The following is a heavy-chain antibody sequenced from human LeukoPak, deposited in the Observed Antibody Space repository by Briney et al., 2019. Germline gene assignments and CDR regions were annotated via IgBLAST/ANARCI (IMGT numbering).Heavy chain of an antibody. V-gene: IGHV3-66*01. Sequence: GGSLRLSCAASGFTVSSNYMSWVRQAPGKGLEWVSVIYSGGSTYYADSVKGRFTISRDNSKNTLYLQMNSLRDEDAAVYQCTRVQAGRSGHMDVWGRGTTVTVSS. CDR3: TRVQAGRSGHMDV. CDR2: IYSGGST. CDR1: GFTVSSNY. J-gene: IGHJ6*02. D-gene: IGHD2-8*02.